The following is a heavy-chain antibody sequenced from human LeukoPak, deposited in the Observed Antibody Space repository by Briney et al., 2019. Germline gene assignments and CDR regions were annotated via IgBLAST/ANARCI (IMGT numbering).Heavy chain of an antibody. Sequence: SEALSLTCSVSIGSISSSKWWSWVRQSPVKGLEWIGEIYLYGTTNYNPSFTGRVTMSVDRSRNQFSLKLTSVTAADTAVYYCARQKWEQQGRDYYFNGLDVWGPRTTVIVSS. CDR1: IGSISSSKW. J-gene: IGHJ6*02. CDR2: IYLYGTT. V-gene: IGHV4-4*02. D-gene: IGHD1/OR15-1a*01. CDR3: ARQKWEQQGRDYYFNGLDV.